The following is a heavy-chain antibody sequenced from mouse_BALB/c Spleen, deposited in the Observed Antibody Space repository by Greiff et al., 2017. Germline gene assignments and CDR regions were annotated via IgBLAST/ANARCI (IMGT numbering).Heavy chain of an antibody. Sequence: VQVVESGPGLVAPSQSLSITCTVSGFSLTSYGVHWVRQPPGKGLESLGVIWAGGSTNYNSALMSRLSINKDNSKSQVFLRMNSLQTDDTAMYYCAREPYGWYFDVWGAGTTVTVSA. J-gene: IGHJ1*01. CDR1: GFSLTSYG. D-gene: IGHD1-1*01. V-gene: IGHV2-9*02. CDR2: IWAGGST. CDR3: AREPYGWYFDV.